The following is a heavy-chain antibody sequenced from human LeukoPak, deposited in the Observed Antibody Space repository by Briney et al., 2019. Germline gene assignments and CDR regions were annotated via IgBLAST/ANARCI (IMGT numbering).Heavy chain of an antibody. CDR2: IYPGDSDT. V-gene: IGHV5-51*01. CDR1: GFSFSIYW. CDR3: ARRVGSLESAYYFGY. D-gene: IGHD1-26*01. Sequence: GESLKISCKGSGFSFSIYWIGWVRQVPGKGLEWMGSIYPGDSDTRYSPSFQGQVTISADKSISTAYLQWSSLKASDTAFYYCARRVGSLESAYYFGYWGQGTLVTVSS. J-gene: IGHJ4*02.